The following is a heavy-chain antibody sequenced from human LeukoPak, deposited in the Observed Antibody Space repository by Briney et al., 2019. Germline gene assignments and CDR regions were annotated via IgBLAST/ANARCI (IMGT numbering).Heavy chain of an antibody. CDR3: ARDREGIAARRYYFDH. Sequence: PSETLSLTCTVSGGSISSYYWSWIRQPAGKGLEWIGRIYTSGSTNYNPSLKSRVTMSVDTSKNQFSLKLSSVTAADTAVYYCARDREGIAARRYYFDHWGQGTLVTVSS. D-gene: IGHD6-6*01. V-gene: IGHV4-4*07. J-gene: IGHJ4*02. CDR1: GGSISSYY. CDR2: IYTSGST.